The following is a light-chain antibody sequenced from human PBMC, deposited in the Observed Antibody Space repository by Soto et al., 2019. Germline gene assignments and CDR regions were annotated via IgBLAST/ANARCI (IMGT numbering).Light chain of an antibody. J-gene: IGKJ5*01. V-gene: IGKV1-9*01. Sequence: DIQVTQSPSFPSPSVGDSVTITCRTSQGISRHLAWYQQKPGKAPEPLIYAASTLESGVPSRFSGSGSGTEFTLTISSMQPEDFATYYCQQLSSYPITFGQGTRLEIK. CDR1: QGISRH. CDR3: QQLSSYPIT. CDR2: AAS.